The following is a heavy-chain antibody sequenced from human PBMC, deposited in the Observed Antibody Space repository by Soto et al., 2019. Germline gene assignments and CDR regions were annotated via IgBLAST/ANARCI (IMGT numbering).Heavy chain of an antibody. V-gene: IGHV4-31*01. D-gene: IGHD2-15*01. Sequence: QVQLQESGPGLVKPSQTLSLTCTVSGGSISSGGYYWSWIRQHPGKGLEWIGNIYYSGSTHYNPSRKSLVTRSGDTSKNQFSLNLSSVTAADTAVYYCARDDGGKTDYWGQGTLVIVSS. CDR3: ARDDGGKTDY. CDR2: IYYSGST. CDR1: GGSISSGGYY. J-gene: IGHJ4*02.